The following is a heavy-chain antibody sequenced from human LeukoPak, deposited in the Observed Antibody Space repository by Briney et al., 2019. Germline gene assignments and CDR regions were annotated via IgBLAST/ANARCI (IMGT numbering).Heavy chain of an antibody. J-gene: IGHJ4*02. Sequence: SETLSLTCAVSGGSISSGGYSWSWIRQPPGKGLEWIGYIYHSGSTYYNPSLKSRVTISVDRSKNQFSLKLSSVTAADTAVYYCARDLHGGYSYGYEFDYWGQGTLVTVSS. V-gene: IGHV4-30-2*01. CDR2: IYHSGST. CDR3: ARDLHGGYSYGYEFDY. D-gene: IGHD5-18*01. CDR1: GGSISSGGYS.